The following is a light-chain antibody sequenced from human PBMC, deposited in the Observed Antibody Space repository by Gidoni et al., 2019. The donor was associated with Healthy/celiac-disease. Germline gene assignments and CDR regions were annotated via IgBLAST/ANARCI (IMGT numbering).Light chain of an antibody. Sequence: DIPLTQSPSTLSASVGDRVTITCRASQSISSWLAWYQQKPGKAPKLLIYKASSLESGVPSRFSGSGSGTEFTLTISSLQPDDFATYYCQQYNRTFXQXTKVEIK. V-gene: IGKV1-5*03. CDR2: KAS. CDR1: QSISSW. J-gene: IGKJ1*01. CDR3: QQYNRT.